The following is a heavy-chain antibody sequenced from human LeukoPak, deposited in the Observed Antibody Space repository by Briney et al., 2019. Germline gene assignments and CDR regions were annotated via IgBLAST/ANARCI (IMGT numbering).Heavy chain of an antibody. D-gene: IGHD5-24*01. CDR1: GFNVSSHH. Sequence: PGGSLRLSCAVSGFNVSSHHMNWVRQAPGKGLEWVSVIYSGGFSGGGPHYADSVKGRFTTSSGSSKNTLYLQMNSLRVDDTAVYYCARDMRGDGFNSFDYWGLGILVTVSS. V-gene: IGHV3-66*01. J-gene: IGHJ4*02. CDR2: IYSGGFSGGGP. CDR3: ARDMRGDGFNSFDY.